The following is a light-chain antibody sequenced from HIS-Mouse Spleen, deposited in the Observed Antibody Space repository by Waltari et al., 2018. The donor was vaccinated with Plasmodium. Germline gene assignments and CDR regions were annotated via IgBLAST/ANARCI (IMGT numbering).Light chain of an antibody. V-gene: IGKV1-6*01. CDR3: LQDYNYPYT. CDR2: AAS. CDR1: QGIRND. J-gene: IGKJ2*01. Sequence: AIQMTPSPSSLSASVGDHVTITCRASQGIRNDLGWYQQKPGKAPKLLIYAASSLQSGVPSRFSGSGSGTDFTLTISSLQPEDFATYYCLQDYNYPYTFGQGTKLEIK.